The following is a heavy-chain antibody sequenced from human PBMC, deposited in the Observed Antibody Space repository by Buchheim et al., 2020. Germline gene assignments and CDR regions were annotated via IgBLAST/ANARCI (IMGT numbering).Heavy chain of an antibody. V-gene: IGHV3-30*18. Sequence: QVQLVESGGGVVQPGRSLRLSCAASGFTFSSYGMHWVRQAPGKGLEWVAVISYDGSTKYYADSVKGRFTISRDNSKNTLYLQMNSLRAEDTAVYYCAKDQLGFYGMDVWGQGTT. CDR1: GFTFSSYG. CDR3: AKDQLGFYGMDV. J-gene: IGHJ6*02. CDR2: ISYDGSTK. D-gene: IGHD1-1*01.